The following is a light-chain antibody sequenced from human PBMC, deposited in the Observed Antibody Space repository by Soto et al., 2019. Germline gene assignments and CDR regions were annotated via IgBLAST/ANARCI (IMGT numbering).Light chain of an antibody. J-gene: IGKJ3*01. CDR3: QQYNNWPPPT. CDR2: GAS. CDR1: QSVSSN. Sequence: EIVMTQSPATLSVSPGERATLSCRASQSVSSNLAWYQQKPGQAPMLLIYGASTRATGIPARFSGSGSGTEFSLTISSLQSEDFAVYYCQQYNNWPPPTFGPGTKVDIK. V-gene: IGKV3-15*01.